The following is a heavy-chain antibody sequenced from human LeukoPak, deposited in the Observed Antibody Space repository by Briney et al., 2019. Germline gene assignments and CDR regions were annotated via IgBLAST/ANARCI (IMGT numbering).Heavy chain of an antibody. J-gene: IGHJ3*02. CDR2: IYQSGTP. CDR1: GGSISSGGFP. Sequence: SETLSLTCAVSGGSISSGGFPWSWIRRPPGKGLEWIGYIYQSGTPYYNPSLNSRVTISVDRSKNQFSLKVNSVTAADTAVYYCASRITGPTWDVFDIWGQGTMVTVSS. V-gene: IGHV4-30-2*01. CDR3: ASRITGPTWDVFDI. D-gene: IGHD1-7*01.